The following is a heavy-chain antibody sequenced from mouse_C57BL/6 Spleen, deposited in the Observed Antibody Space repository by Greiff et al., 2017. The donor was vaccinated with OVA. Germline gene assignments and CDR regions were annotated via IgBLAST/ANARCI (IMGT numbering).Heavy chain of an antibody. Sequence: EVKLMESGPGLVKPSQSLSLTCSVTGYSITSGYYWNWIRQFPGNKLEWMGYISYDGSNNYNPSLKNRISITRDTSKNQFFLKLNSVTTEDTATYYCASYGNFYYFDYWGQGTTLTVSS. J-gene: IGHJ2*01. D-gene: IGHD2-1*01. CDR2: ISYDGSN. V-gene: IGHV3-6*01. CDR3: ASYGNFYYFDY. CDR1: GYSITSGYY.